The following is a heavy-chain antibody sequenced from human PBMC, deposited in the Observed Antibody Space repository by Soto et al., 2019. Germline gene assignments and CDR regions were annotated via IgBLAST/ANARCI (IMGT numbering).Heavy chain of an antibody. CDR2: IIPIFNST. CDR3: AREGRGKKAGYNGLVSLGY. CDR1: GSRFSNYV. V-gene: IGHV1-69*06. D-gene: IGHD2-2*02. Sequence: SVKVSCKVSGSRFSNYVISWVRQAPGHGLEWLGRIIPIFNSTKYAQSFQGRVTITADKSTSTASLELSSLRSDDTAVYYCAREGRGKKAGYNGLVSLGYWGQGTLVTAPQ. J-gene: IGHJ4*02.